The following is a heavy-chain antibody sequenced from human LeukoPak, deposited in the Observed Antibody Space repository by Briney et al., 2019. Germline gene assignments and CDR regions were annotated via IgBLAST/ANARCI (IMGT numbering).Heavy chain of an antibody. D-gene: IGHD1-1*01. CDR1: GFSFSNYA. J-gene: IGHJ4*02. CDR3: ARQHTAWYVDY. CDR2: VSASGAST. Sequence: GSLRLSCAASGFSFSNYAMSWVRQAPGKGLEWVSGVSASGASTYSEDSVKGRFIISRDNFKNTVFLQMNSLRVEDTAVYYCARQHTAWYVDYWGQGILVTVSS. V-gene: IGHV3-23*01.